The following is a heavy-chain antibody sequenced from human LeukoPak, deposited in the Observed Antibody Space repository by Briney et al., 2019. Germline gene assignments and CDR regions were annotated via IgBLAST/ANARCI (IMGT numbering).Heavy chain of an antibody. CDR3: ARSRGYTYGAFDY. D-gene: IGHD5-18*01. CDR1: GFTFSSYW. Sequence: QTGGSLRLSCAASGFTFSSYWMHWVRQAPGKGLVLVSRINGDGSSTTYADSVKGRFTISRDNAKNTLYLQMNSLRAEDTAVYYCARSRGYTYGAFDYWGQGTLVTVSS. V-gene: IGHV3-74*01. J-gene: IGHJ4*02. CDR2: INGDGSST.